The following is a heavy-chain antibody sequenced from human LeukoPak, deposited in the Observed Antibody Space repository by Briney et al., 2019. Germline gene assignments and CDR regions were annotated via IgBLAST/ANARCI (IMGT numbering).Heavy chain of an antibody. CDR3: AKGPYSGFS. V-gene: IGHV3-23*01. CDR2: ISGSGGST. J-gene: IGHJ5*02. Sequence: GGSLRLSCAASEFTFSNYAMSWVRQAPGKGLEWVSGISGSGGSTYYADSVKGRFTISRDNSKNTLYLQMNSLRAEDTAVYYCAKGPYSGFSWGQGTLVTVSS. CDR1: EFTFSNYA. D-gene: IGHD1-26*01.